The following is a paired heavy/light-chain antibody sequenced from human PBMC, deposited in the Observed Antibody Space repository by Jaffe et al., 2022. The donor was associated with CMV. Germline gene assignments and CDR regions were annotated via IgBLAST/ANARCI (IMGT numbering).Light chain of an antibody. CDR1: RSNIGTNT. CDR2: SNT. J-gene: IGLJ1*01. CDR3: SAWDGNLNGRGV. Sequence: QSVLTQPPSVSGTPGQRVTISCSGSRSNIGTNTVNWYQQFPGAAPKVVIYSNTQRPSGVPDRFSGSKSGTSASLVISVLQSEDEADYYCSAWDGNLNGRGVFGSGTRVTVL. V-gene: IGLV1-44*01.
Heavy chain of an antibody. J-gene: IGHJ4*02. CDR1: GYTFSDFY. V-gene: IGHV1-2*02. CDR2: INPNSGDT. Sequence: QVQLVQSGPEVKKSGASVKVSCKASGYTFSDFYIHWVRQAPGQGLEWMGWINPNSGDTKYSQRFQDRVTMTRDTSISTVHMDLRSLISNDTAMYYCARVFLPRNSGWWGFDCWGQGTLVTVAS. D-gene: IGHD6-19*01. CDR3: ARVFLPRNSGWWGFDC.